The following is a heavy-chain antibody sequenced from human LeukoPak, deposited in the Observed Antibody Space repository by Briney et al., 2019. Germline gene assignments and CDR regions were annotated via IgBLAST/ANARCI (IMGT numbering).Heavy chain of an antibody. CDR3: ARGVGSPPPGY. CDR1: GGSISSYY. Sequence: PSETLSLTCTVSGGSISSYYWSWIRQPPGKGLEWIGYIYYSGSTNYNPSLKSRVTILVDTSKNQFSLKLSSVTAADTAVYYCARGVGSPPPGYWGQGTLVTVSS. J-gene: IGHJ4*02. CDR2: IYYSGST. V-gene: IGHV4-59*01.